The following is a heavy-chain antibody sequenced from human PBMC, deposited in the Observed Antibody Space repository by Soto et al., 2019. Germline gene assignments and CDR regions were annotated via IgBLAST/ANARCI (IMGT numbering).Heavy chain of an antibody. Sequence: PSETLSVTCTVSGGSISSSSYYWGWIRQPPGKGLEWIGSIYYSGSTYYNPSLKSRVTISVDTSKNQLSLKLSSVTAADTAVYYCARATLLLVQLERRGYYYGMDVWGQGTTVTVSS. D-gene: IGHD1-1*01. CDR1: GGSISSSSYY. CDR2: IYYSGST. CDR3: ARATLLLVQLERRGYYYGMDV. V-gene: IGHV4-39*02. J-gene: IGHJ6*02.